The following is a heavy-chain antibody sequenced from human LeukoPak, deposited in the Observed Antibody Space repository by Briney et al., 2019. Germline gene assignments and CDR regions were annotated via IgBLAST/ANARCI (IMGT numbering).Heavy chain of an antibody. V-gene: IGHV3-30*18. Sequence: GGSLRLSCAASGFTFSSYGMHWVRQAPGKGLEWVAVISYDGSNKYYADSVKGRFTISRDNSKNTLYLQMNSLRAEDTAVYYCAKEPRGAAYSPNWFDPWGQGTLVTVSS. J-gene: IGHJ5*02. CDR3: AKEPRGAAYSPNWFDP. D-gene: IGHD2-21*01. CDR2: ISYDGSNK. CDR1: GFTFSSYG.